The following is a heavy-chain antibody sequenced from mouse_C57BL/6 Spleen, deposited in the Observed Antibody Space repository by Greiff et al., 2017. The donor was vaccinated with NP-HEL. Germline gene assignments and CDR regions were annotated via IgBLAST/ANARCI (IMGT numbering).Heavy chain of an antibody. V-gene: IGHV5-9-1*02. CDR2: ISSGGDYI. CDR3: TRDRDYFDY. CDR1: GFTFSSYA. J-gene: IGHJ2*01. Sequence: EVQVVESGEGLVKPGGSLKLSCAASGFTFSSYAMSWVRPTPEKRLAWVAYISSGGDYIYYADTVKGRFTISRDTARNTLYLQMSSLKSEDTAMYYCTRDRDYFDYWGQGTTLTVSS.